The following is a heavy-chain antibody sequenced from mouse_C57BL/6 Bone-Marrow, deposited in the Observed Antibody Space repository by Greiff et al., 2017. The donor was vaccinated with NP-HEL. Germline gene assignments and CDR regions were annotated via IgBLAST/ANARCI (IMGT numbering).Heavy chain of an antibody. Sequence: QVQLQQPGAELVKPGASVKLSCKASGYTFTSYWLHWVKQRPGQGLEWIGMIPPTSGSTNYNEKFKSKATLTVDKSSRPAYMQLSSLTSEDSAVYYCARQGMSFAYWGKGTLVTVSA. J-gene: IGHJ3*01. CDR1: GYTFTSYW. CDR3: ARQGMSFAY. CDR2: IPPTSGST. V-gene: IGHV1-64*01.